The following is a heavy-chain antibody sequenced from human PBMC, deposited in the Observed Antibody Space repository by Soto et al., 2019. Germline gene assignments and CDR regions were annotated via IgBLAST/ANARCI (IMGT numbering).Heavy chain of an antibody. Sequence: GGSLRLSCAASGFTFSSYGMHWVRQAPGKGLEWVAVISYDGSNKYYADSVKGRFTISRENSKNTLYLQMNSLRAEDTAVYYCAKEGASVRGVIAGPWGNWFDPWGQGTLVTVSS. J-gene: IGHJ5*02. CDR2: ISYDGSNK. V-gene: IGHV3-30*18. D-gene: IGHD3-10*01. CDR3: AKEGASVRGVIAGPWGNWFDP. CDR1: GFTFSSYG.